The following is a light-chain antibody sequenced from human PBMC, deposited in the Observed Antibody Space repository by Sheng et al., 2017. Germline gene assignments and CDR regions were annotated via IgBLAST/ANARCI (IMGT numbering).Light chain of an antibody. CDR1: QSVGSN. J-gene: IGKJ4*01. CDR2: AAS. Sequence: EIVMTQSPATLSVSPGDGATLSCRASQSVGSNLAWYQQKPGQAPRLLIYAASRRTTGIPDRFSGGGSGTDFSLTITRLEPDDFAVYYCQQYGSSPQVTFGGGTKVDI. V-gene: IGKV3-20*01. CDR3: QQYGSSPQVT.